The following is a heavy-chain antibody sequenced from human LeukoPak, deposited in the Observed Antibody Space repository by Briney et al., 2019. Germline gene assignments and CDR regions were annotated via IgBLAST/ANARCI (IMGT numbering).Heavy chain of an antibody. CDR2: IYSGGST. CDR1: GFTVSSNY. D-gene: IGHD2-15*01. Sequence: GGSLSLSCAASGFTVSSNYMSWVRQAPGKGLEWVSVIYSGGSTYYADSVKGRFTISRDNSKNTLYLQMNSLRAEDTAVYYCAGYVGVLAAFDYWGQGTLVTVSS. V-gene: IGHV3-53*01. CDR3: AGYVGVLAAFDY. J-gene: IGHJ4*02.